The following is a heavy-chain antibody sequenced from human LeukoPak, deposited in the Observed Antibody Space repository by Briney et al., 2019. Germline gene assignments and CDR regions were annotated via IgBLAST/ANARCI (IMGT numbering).Heavy chain of an antibody. D-gene: IGHD4-23*01. CDR1: GDSITYFY. CDR2: VSSSGST. Sequence: SETLSLTCSVSGDSITYFYWSWIRQAAGKGLEWIGRVSSSGSTDYNASLKSRVTMSVDTSKNQFSLKLSSVTAADTAVYYCARIHYGVKGGNWFDPWGQGTLVTVSS. J-gene: IGHJ5*02. CDR3: ARIHYGVKGGNWFDP. V-gene: IGHV4-4*07.